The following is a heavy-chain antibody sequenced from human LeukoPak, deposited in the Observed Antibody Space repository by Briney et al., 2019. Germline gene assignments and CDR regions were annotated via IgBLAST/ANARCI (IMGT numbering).Heavy chain of an antibody. D-gene: IGHD3-3*01. J-gene: IGHJ2*01. V-gene: IGHV4-59*08. CDR2: IYYSGST. Sequence: PSETLSLTCTVSGGSISSYYWSWIRQPPGKGLEWIGYIYYSGSTNYNPSLKSRVTISVDTSKNQFSLKLSSVTAADTAVYYCASQTLYDFWSGHTWYFDLWGRGTLVTVSS. CDR3: ASQTLYDFWSGHTWYFDL. CDR1: GGSISSYY.